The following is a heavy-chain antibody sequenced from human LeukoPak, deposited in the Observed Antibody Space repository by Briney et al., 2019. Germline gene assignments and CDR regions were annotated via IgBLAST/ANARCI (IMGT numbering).Heavy chain of an antibody. V-gene: IGHV3-48*01. CDR2: ISSSSSTI. CDR3: AKDAYYGSGSYSDY. Sequence: PGGSLRLSCAASGFTFRSYSMTWVRQAPGKGLEWVSYISSSSSTIYYADSVKGRFTISRDNSKNTLYLQMNSLRAEDTAVYYCAKDAYYGSGSYSDYWGQGTLVTVSS. D-gene: IGHD3-10*01. CDR1: GFTFRSYS. J-gene: IGHJ4*02.